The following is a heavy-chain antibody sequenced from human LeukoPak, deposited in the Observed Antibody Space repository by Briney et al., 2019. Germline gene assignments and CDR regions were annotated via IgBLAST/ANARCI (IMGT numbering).Heavy chain of an antibody. CDR2: IYYSGST. J-gene: IGHJ4*02. CDR3: ARVGDYGDYHFDY. V-gene: IGHV4-61*01. CDR1: GYSISSGYY. Sequence: SETLSLTCTVSGYSISSGYYWGWIRQPPGKGLEWIGYIYYSGSTNYNPSLKSRVTISVDTSKNQFSLKLSSVTAADTAVYYCARVGDYGDYHFDYWGQGTLVTVSS. D-gene: IGHD4-17*01.